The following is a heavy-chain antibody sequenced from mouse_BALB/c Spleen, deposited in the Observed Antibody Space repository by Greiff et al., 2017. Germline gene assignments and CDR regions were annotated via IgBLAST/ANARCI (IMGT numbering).Heavy chain of an antibody. D-gene: IGHD1-2*01. J-gene: IGHJ1*01. V-gene: IGHV5-12-2*01. CDR1: GFTFSSYT. CDR3: ARQKGSYGEGYFDV. CDR2: ISNGGGST. Sequence: EVKLVESGGGLVQPGGSLKLSCAASGFTFSSYTMSWVRQTPEKRLEWVAYISNGGGSTYYPDTVKGRFTISRDNAKNTLYLQMSSLKSEDTAMYYCARQKGSYGEGYFDVWGAGTTVTVSS.